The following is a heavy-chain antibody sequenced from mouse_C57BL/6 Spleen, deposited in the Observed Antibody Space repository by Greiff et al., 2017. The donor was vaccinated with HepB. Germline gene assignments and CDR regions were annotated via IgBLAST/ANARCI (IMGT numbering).Heavy chain of an antibody. Sequence: QVQLQQPGAELVKPGASVKLSCKASGYTFTSYWMHWVKQRPGRGLEWIGRIDPNSGGTKYNEKFKSKATLTVDKPSSTAYMQLSSLTSEDSAVYDGARDYYDSRGYWYFDVWGTGTTVTVSA. CDR3: ARDYYDSRGYWYFDV. CDR1: GYTFTSYW. J-gene: IGHJ1*03. D-gene: IGHD1-1*01. V-gene: IGHV1-72*01. CDR2: IDPNSGGT.